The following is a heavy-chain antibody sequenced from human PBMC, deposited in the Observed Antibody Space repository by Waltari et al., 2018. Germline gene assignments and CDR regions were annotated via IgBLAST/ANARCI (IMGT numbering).Heavy chain of an antibody. CDR1: GGPISSSSYY. Sequence: QLQLQESGPGLVKPSETLSLTCTVSGGPISSSSYYCGWIRQPPGKGLEWIGSIYYSGSTYYNPSLKSRVTISVDTSKNQFSLKLSSVTAADTAVYYCARVGNYYGSGSQNGYFDLWGRGTLVTVSS. V-gene: IGHV4-39*07. CDR2: IYYSGST. CDR3: ARVGNYYGSGSQNGYFDL. D-gene: IGHD3-10*01. J-gene: IGHJ2*01.